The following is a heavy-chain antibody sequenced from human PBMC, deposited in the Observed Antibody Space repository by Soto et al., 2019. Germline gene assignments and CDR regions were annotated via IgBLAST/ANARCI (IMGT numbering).Heavy chain of an antibody. Sequence: QITLKESGPPLVRPAQTLTLTCSFSGFSLTTTSMGVAWISQPPGKALQWLALIYWDDDQRYSPSLKDRPTISKDTSGSRVVLTISNMHPEDTGTYFCEHAGDYDLLSFDHWGPGTLVTVSS. CDR2: IYWDDDQ. V-gene: IGHV2-5*02. CDR3: EHAGDYDLLSFDH. CDR1: GFSLTTTSMG. J-gene: IGHJ4*02. D-gene: IGHD4-17*01.